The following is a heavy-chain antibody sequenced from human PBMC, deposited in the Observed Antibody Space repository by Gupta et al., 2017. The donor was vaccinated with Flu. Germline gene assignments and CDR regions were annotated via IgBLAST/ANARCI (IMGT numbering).Heavy chain of an antibody. Sequence: EVQLVESGGGLVQPGGSLRLSCAASGFTVSSNYMSWVRQAPGKGLEWVSVIYSGGSTYYADSVKGRFTISRDNSKNTLYLQMNSLRAEDTAVYYCARVRWCRECGYDHSYYFDYWGQGTLVTVSS. J-gene: IGHJ4*02. D-gene: IGHD5-12*01. CDR1: GFTVSSNY. CDR3: ARVRWCRECGYDHSYYFDY. CDR2: IYSGGST. V-gene: IGHV3-66*02.